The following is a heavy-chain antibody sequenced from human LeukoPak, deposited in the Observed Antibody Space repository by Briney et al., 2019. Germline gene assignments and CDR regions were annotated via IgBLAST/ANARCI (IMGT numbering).Heavy chain of an antibody. J-gene: IGHJ4*02. D-gene: IGHD4-17*01. CDR1: GFTFSTYW. CDR3: ARGMATVTGPFDS. CDR2: INEDGGEK. V-gene: IGHV3-7*01. Sequence: GGSLRLSCAASGFTFSTYWMNWVRQAPGKGLEWVANINEDGGEKYYVDSVKGRFTISRDNAKNTLYLQMNSLRAEDTAVYYCARGMATVTGPFDSWGQGTLVTVSS.